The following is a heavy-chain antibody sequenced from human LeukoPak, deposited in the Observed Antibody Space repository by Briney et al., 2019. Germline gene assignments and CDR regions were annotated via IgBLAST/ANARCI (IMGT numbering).Heavy chain of an antibody. J-gene: IGHJ6*03. V-gene: IGHV3-21*01. D-gene: IGHD6-13*01. CDR1: GFTFSSYS. CDR3: ARDGTAAAPYYYYYYYMDV. CDR2: ISSSSSYI. Sequence: GGSLRLSCAASGFTFSSYSMNWVRQAPGKGLEWVSSISSSSSYIYYADSVKGRFTISRDNAKNSLYLQMNSLRAEDTAVYYCARDGTAAAPYYYYYYYMDVWGKGTTVTVSS.